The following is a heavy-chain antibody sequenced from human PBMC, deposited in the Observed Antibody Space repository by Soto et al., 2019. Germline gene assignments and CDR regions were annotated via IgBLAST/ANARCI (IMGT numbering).Heavy chain of an antibody. D-gene: IGHD6-13*01. CDR3: ARGGAARPDY. CDR1: GFTFSSYG. J-gene: IGHJ4*02. CDR2: ISSTGSLT. Sequence: GGPLRLSCAASGFTFSSYGMNWVRQAPEKGLEWVSYISSTGSLTQYADSVNGRFTISRDNGKNALYLQMSSLRVEDTAVYYCARGGAARPDYWGQGTVVTVSS. V-gene: IGHV3-48*01.